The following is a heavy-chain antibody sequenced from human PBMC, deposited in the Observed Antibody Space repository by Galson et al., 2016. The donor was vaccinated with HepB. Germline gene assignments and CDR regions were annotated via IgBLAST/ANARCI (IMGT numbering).Heavy chain of an antibody. V-gene: IGHV3-30*18. CDR1: GFTFSRYG. D-gene: IGHD5-18*01. CDR2: MSYDGSNK. J-gene: IGHJ4*02. Sequence: SLRLSCAVSGFTFSRYGMHWVRQAPGKGLEWVAVMSYDGSNKYYVESVKGRFTISRVNTKNILYLQMNSLRAEDTAMYYCAKDIDSSYTAPDSWGQGTLVTVSS. CDR3: AKDIDSSYTAPDS.